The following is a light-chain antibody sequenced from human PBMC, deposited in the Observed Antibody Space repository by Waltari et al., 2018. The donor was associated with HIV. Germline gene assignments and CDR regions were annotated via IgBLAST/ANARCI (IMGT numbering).Light chain of an antibody. CDR2: DDA. V-gene: IGLV6-57*03. CDR1: SGSIDPNY. Sequence: KFMLTQPHSMSESPGKTVTISCTRTSGSIDPNYVQWFQQRPGSAPTTVIFDDARRPSGVPARFSGSIDKSSNSASLTISGLRPEDEADYYCQSFETGTQVFGGGTKLTVL. CDR3: QSFETGTQV. J-gene: IGLJ3*02.